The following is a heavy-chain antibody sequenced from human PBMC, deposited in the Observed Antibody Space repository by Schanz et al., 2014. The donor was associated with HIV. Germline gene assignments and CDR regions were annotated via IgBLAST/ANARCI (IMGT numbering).Heavy chain of an antibody. V-gene: IGHV1-2*02. J-gene: IGHJ4*02. Sequence: QVQLVQSGAEVKKPGASVKVSCKASGYTFTSYYMHWVRQAPGQGLEWMGWINTRTGDTIYAERLQGRVTLTRDTSVNTASMEVSRLMSDDTAVYYCARNQYQMLPFDFWGQGTLVTVSS. CDR3: ARNQYQMLPFDF. CDR1: GYTFTSYY. CDR2: INTRTGDT. D-gene: IGHD2-15*01.